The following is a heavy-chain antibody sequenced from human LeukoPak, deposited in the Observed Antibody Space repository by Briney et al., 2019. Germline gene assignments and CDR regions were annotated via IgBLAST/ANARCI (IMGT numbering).Heavy chain of an antibody. V-gene: IGHV4-59*01. D-gene: IGHD1-26*01. CDR1: GGSTNSYS. J-gene: IGHJ6*04. CDR2: IYYRGSI. CDR3: AKNEYNTSPGSYNSFDT. Sequence: SETLSHTRSVSGGSTNSYSSSWRRQPPGKGLEWIGYIYYRGSINYDPSLKSRVTISLDTSKNQFSLKLSSVTAADTAVYYCAKNEYNTSPGSYNSFDTCGKGTTVTISS.